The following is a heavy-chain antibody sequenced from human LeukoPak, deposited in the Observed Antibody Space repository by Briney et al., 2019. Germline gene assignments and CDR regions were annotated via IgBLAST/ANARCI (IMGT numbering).Heavy chain of an antibody. Sequence: SETLSLTCTVSGGSISSYFWIWIRQPPGKGLEWIGYIYYSGNTNSNPSLKSRVAISLDTSKNQFSLKLSSVTAADTAVYYCARDEVVPAAMLSSWFDPWGQGTLVTVSS. CDR2: IYYSGNT. CDR1: GGSISSYF. D-gene: IGHD2-2*01. V-gene: IGHV4-59*12. J-gene: IGHJ5*02. CDR3: ARDEVVPAAMLSSWFDP.